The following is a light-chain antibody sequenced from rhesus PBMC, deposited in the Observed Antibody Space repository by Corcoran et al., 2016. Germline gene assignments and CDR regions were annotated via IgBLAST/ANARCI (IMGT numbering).Light chain of an antibody. CDR3: LQHSNWPYS. Sequence: EIVMTQSPATLSLSPGERATLSCRASQSVSSSLAWYQQKPGQAPKLLIYGASSRATGIPDRFSGSGSGTDFTLNISSLEPEDVAVYYCLQHSNWPYSFGQGTKVEIK. CDR1: QSVSSS. J-gene: IGKJ2*01. V-gene: IGKV3-24*01. CDR2: GAS.